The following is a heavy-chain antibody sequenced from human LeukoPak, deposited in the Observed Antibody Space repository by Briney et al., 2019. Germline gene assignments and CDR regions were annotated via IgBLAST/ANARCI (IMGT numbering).Heavy chain of an antibody. J-gene: IGHJ4*02. CDR1: GYTFTSYG. CDR2: ISAYNGNT. CDR3: ARARARITIFGVVIDPLDY. V-gene: IGHV1-18*01. Sequence: GASVKVSCKASGYTFTSYGISWVRQAPGQGLEWMGWISAYNGNTNYAQKLQGRVTMTTDTSTSTAYMELRSLRSDDTAVYYCARARARITIFGVVIDPLDYWGQGTLVTVSS. D-gene: IGHD3-3*01.